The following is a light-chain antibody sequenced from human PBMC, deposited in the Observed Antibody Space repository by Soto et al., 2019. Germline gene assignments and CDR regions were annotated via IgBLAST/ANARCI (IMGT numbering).Light chain of an antibody. CDR2: DAS. CDR1: QSMNDW. J-gene: IGKJ1*01. Sequence: DIKMTQSPSTLSASVGDRVTITCRASQSMNDWLAWYQQKPGKAPKVLIYDASSLQSGVPSRFSGSGSGTEFTLTIGSLQPDDVATYYCLRYNAFSQTFGQGTKVEI. CDR3: LRYNAFSQT. V-gene: IGKV1-5*01.